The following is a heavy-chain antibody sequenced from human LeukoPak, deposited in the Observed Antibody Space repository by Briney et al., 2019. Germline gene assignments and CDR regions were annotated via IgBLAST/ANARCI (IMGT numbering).Heavy chain of an antibody. CDR3: ARGTEYYFDY. D-gene: IGHD1-1*01. CDR1: GYTFTGYY. J-gene: IGHJ4*02. V-gene: IGHV1-2*06. Sequence: ASVKLSCKASGYTFTGYYMHWVRQAPGQGLEWMGRINPNSGGTNYAQKFQGRVTMTRDTSISTAYMDLTRLRSDDPAVYYCARGTEYYFDYWGQGTLVTVSS. CDR2: INPNSGGT.